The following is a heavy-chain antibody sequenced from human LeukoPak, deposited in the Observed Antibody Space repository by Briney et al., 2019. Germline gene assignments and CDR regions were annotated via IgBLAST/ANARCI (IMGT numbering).Heavy chain of an antibody. D-gene: IGHD1-1*01. CDR2: ITSNGGTT. CDR3: ATGNAHAFDI. CDR1: GFTFDDYA. V-gene: IGHV3-20*04. J-gene: IGHJ3*02. Sequence: GGFLRLSCAASGFTFDDYAMHWVRQAPGKGLEYVSGITSNGGTTYYGNSMKGRFTISRDNGKNTLYLQINSLRAEDTAVYYCATGNAHAFDIWGQGTMVTVSS.